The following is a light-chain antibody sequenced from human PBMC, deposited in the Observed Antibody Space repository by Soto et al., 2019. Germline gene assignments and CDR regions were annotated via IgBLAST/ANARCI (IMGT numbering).Light chain of an antibody. CDR1: SSNIGAGYD. Sequence: QSVLTQPPSVSGAQGQRVTISCTGSSSNIGAGYDEHWYQQLPGTAPKLLIYGNSNRPSGVPDRFSGSKSGTSASLAITGLQAEDEADYYCQSYDSSLSGYVFGTGTKLTVL. CDR3: QSYDSSLSGYV. J-gene: IGLJ1*01. V-gene: IGLV1-40*01. CDR2: GNS.